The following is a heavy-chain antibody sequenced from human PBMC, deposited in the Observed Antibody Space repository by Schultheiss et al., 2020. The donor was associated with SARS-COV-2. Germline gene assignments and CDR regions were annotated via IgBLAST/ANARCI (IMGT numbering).Heavy chain of an antibody. CDR1: GGSFSGYY. V-gene: IGHV4-34*01. CDR3: ARGDYGDYNLYWFDP. Sequence: SQTLSLTCAVYGGSFSGYYWGWIRQPPGKGLEWIGSIYYSGSTNYNPSLKSRVTISVDTSKNQFSLKLSSVTAADTAVYYCARGDYGDYNLYWFDPWGQGTLVTVSS. CDR2: IYYSGST. D-gene: IGHD4-17*01. J-gene: IGHJ5*02.